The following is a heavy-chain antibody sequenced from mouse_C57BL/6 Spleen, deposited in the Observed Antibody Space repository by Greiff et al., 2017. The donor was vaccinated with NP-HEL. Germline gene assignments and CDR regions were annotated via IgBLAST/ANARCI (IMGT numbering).Heavy chain of an antibody. CDR2: IHPNSGST. V-gene: IGHV1-64*01. CDR1: GYTFTSYW. J-gene: IGHJ2*01. Sequence: QVQLQQSGAELVKPGASVKLSCKASGYTFTSYWMHWVKQRPGQGLEWIGMIHPNSGSTNYNEKFKSKATLTVDKSSSTAYMQLSSLTSEDSAVYYCARERYLVFDYWGQGTTLTVSS. D-gene: IGHD5-1*01. CDR3: ARERYLVFDY.